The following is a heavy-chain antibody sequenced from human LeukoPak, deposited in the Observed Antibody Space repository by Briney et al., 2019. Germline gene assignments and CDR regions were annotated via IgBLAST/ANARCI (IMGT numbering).Heavy chain of an antibody. V-gene: IGHV1-2*02. CDR1: GYTFTGYY. CDR3: ARGYVRGSGYYYYGMDV. Sequence: ASVKVSCKASGYTFTGYYMHWVRQAPGQGLEWMGWINPNSGGTNYAQKFQGRVTMTRDTSISTAYMELSRLRSGDTAVYYCARGYVRGSGYYYYGMDVWGQGTTVTVSS. CDR2: INPNSGGT. J-gene: IGHJ6*02. D-gene: IGHD1-26*01.